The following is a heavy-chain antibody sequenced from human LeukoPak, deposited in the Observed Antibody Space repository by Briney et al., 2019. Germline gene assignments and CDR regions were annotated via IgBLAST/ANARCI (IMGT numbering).Heavy chain of an antibody. CDR3: TRNWGMDV. J-gene: IGHJ6*02. V-gene: IGHV3-30-3*01. CDR1: GIPFHTYV. CDR2: LSYDGSKT. Sequence: GGAPRTSFCAPGIPFHTYVMEWGRPPPGQGLEWVALLSYDGSKTFYPDSVKGRFIISRDNSKITLYLQMNSLRAEDTAVYYCTRNWGMDVWGQGTTVIVSS.